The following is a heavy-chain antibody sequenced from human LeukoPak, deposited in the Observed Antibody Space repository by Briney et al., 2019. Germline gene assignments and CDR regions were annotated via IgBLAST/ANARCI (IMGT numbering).Heavy chain of an antibody. D-gene: IGHD3-10*01. V-gene: IGHV3-74*01. CDR2: ISGDGTAR. CDR3: VRGRGSYGWFDP. CDR1: GFTSSSYW. Sequence: GGSLRLFCAASGFTSSSYWMHWVRQVPGKGLVWVSRISGDGTARNYADSVKGRFTISRDDAKNTVDLQMNSLRGEDTAVYYCVRGRGSYGWFDPWGQGTLVTVSS. J-gene: IGHJ5*02.